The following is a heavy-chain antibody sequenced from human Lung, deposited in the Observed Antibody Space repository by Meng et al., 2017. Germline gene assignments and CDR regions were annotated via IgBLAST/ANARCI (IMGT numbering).Heavy chain of an antibody. CDR1: GGSISSDNW. J-gene: IGHJ4*02. Sequence: GRLLESGPGLVKPSGTLSLTCAVSGGSISSDNWWSWVRQPPGKGLEWIGEIYHSGSTNYNPSLKSRITISVDKPKNQFSLTLSSVTAADTAVYYCTKNDFYCLGYWGQGTLVTVSS. CDR2: IYHSGST. D-gene: IGHD2-21*01. CDR3: TKNDFYCLGY. V-gene: IGHV4-4*02.